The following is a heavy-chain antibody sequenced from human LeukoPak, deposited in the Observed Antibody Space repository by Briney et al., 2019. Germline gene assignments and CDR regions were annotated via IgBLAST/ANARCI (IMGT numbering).Heavy chain of an antibody. V-gene: IGHV3-30*04. J-gene: IGHJ6*02. D-gene: IGHD2-2*01. CDR2: TSYDGSNK. CDR1: GFTFSSYA. CDR3: ARAVGCSSTSCYYYYGMDV. Sequence: GGSLRLSCAASGFTFSSYAMHWVRQAPGKGLEWVAVTSYDGSNKYYADSVKGRFTISRDNSKNTLCLQMNSLRAEDTAVYYCARAVGCSSTSCYYYYGMDVWGQGTTVTVSS.